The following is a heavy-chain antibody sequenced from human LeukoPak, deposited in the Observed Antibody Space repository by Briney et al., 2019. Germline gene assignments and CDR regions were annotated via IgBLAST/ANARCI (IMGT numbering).Heavy chain of an antibody. D-gene: IGHD3-22*01. V-gene: IGHV3-48*01. CDR3: ARGSTYYDSSGQVPFDY. CDR1: GFTFSTYS. Sequence: SGGALRLSCAASGFTFSTYSMNWVRQAPGKGLEWVSYISSSSSTIYYADSVKRRFTISRDNAKNSLYLQMNSLRAEDTAVYYCARGSTYYDSSGQVPFDYWGQGTLVTVSS. J-gene: IGHJ4*02. CDR2: ISSSSSTI.